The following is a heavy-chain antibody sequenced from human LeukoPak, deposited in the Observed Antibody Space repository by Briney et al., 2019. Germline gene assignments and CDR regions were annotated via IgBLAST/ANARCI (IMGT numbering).Heavy chain of an antibody. D-gene: IGHD1-26*01. CDR3: AKDFMGARTPTNFDY. CDR1: GGSFSGYY. J-gene: IGHJ4*02. V-gene: IGHV3-23*01. CDR2: ISGSGGST. Sequence: ETLSLTCAVYGGSFSGYYWSWVRQAPGKGLEWVSAISGSGGSTYYADSVKGRFTISRDNSKNTLYLQMNSLRAEDTAVYYCAKDFMGARTPTNFDYWGQGTLVTVSS.